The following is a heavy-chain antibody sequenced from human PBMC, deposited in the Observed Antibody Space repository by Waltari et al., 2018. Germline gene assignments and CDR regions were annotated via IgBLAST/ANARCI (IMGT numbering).Heavy chain of an antibody. J-gene: IGHJ6*03. CDR1: SDSISPYY. D-gene: IGHD3-22*01. Sequence: QVQLQESGPGLVKPSDTLSLTCPVSSDSISPYYWTWIRQSAGKDLEWLGRFYAGGGTKYNPSLNSRVTMSVDTSKNQFSLKLTSVTAADSAVYYCARGTYYYDTSGYSDGNHYYIDVWGKGTSVTVSS. CDR2: FYAGGGT. V-gene: IGHV4-4*07. CDR3: ARGTYYYDTSGYSDGNHYYIDV.